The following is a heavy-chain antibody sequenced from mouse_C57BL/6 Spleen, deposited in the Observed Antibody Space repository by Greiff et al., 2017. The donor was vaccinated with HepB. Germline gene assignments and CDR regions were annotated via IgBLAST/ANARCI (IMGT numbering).Heavy chain of an antibody. D-gene: IGHD1-1*01. CDR1: GFSFNTYA. CDR3: VRDYYGSSYGGYFDV. J-gene: IGHJ1*03. V-gene: IGHV10-1*01. Sequence: EVMLVESGGGLVQPKGSLKLSCAASGFSFNTYAMNWVRQAPGKGLEWVARIRSKSNNYATYYADSVKDRFTISRDDSESMLYLQMNNLKTEDTAMYYCVRDYYGSSYGGYFDVWGTGTTVTVSS. CDR2: IRSKSNNYAT.